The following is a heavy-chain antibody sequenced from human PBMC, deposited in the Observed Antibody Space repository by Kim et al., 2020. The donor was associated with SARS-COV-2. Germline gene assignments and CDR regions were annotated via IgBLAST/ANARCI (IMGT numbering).Heavy chain of an antibody. D-gene: IGHD3-10*01. V-gene: IGHV3-64D*06. Sequence: GGSLRLSCSASGFTFSSYAMHWVRQAPGKGLEYVSAISSNGGSTYYADSVKGRFTISRDNSKNTLYLQMSSLRAEDTAVYYCVKATYYYGSGSYYFDYWGQGTLVTVSS. CDR3: VKATYYYGSGSYYFDY. CDR1: GFTFSSYA. CDR2: ISSNGGST. J-gene: IGHJ4*02.